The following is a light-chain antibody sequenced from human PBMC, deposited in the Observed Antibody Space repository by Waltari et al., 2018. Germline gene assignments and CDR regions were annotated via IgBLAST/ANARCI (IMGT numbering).Light chain of an antibody. CDR3: QQYGSSPRT. Sequence: EIVLTQSPGTLSLSPGERATLSCRARQSISRPSQGLSGNYLAWYKQKPGQAPRLLIQGASPRANGIPDRFTGSGSGTDFTLTISRLEPEDFAVYYCQQYGSSPRTFGQGTKLEIK. J-gene: IGKJ2*01. CDR1: QSISRPSQGLSGNY. V-gene: IGKV3-20*01. CDR2: GAS.